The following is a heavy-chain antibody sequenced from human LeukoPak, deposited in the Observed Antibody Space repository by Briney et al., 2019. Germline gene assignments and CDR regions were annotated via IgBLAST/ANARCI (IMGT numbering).Heavy chain of an antibody. Sequence: PGGSLRLSCAASGFTFSSYWMSWVRQAPGKGLEWVANIKQDGSEKYYVDSVKGRFTISRDNAKNSLYLQMNSLRAEDTAVYYCARDYYYDPPNYFDYWGQGTLVTVSS. D-gene: IGHD3-22*01. CDR3: ARDYYYDPPNYFDY. J-gene: IGHJ4*02. CDR2: IKQDGSEK. CDR1: GFTFSSYW. V-gene: IGHV3-7*01.